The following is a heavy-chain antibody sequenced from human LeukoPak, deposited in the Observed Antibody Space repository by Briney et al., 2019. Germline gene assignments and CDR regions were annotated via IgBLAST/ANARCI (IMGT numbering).Heavy chain of an antibody. D-gene: IGHD3-10*01. V-gene: IGHV3-9*01. Sequence: GGSLRLSCAASGFNFDEYAMHWVRQAPGKGLEWVSGISWNSYDIGYADSVKGRFTISRDNAKNSLYLRINSLRAEDTAVYYCAREGWMVRGPRAGYFDYWGQGTLVTVSS. CDR1: GFNFDEYA. J-gene: IGHJ4*02. CDR3: AREGWMVRGPRAGYFDY. CDR2: ISWNSYDI.